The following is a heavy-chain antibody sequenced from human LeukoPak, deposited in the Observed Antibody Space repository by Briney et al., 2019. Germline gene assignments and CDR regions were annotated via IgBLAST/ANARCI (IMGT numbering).Heavy chain of an antibody. J-gene: IGHJ6*03. CDR3: ARGAGMTYCSSTSCYAGLLWFGVPSYMDV. CDR2: IYYSGST. Sequence: KPSETLSLTCTVSGGSISSSSYYWGWIRQPPGKGLEWIGSIYYSGSTYYNPSLKSRVTISVDTSKNQFSLKLSSVTAADTAVYYCARGAGMTYCSSTSCYAGLLWFGVPSYMDVWGRGTTVTVSS. CDR1: GGSISSSSYY. V-gene: IGHV4-39*07. D-gene: IGHD2-2*01.